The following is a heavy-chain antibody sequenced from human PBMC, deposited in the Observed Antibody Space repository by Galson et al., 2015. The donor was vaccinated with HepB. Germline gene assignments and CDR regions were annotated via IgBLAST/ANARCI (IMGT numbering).Heavy chain of an antibody. V-gene: IGHV1-2*02. CDR2: IKANSGGT. J-gene: IGHJ4*02. CDR3: ARDWAPASL. Sequence: SVKVSCKASGYPFTDYYMHWVRRAPGQGLEWMGWIKANSGGTIYAQKFQGRVTMTRDTSISTAYMELTNLTTDDTAVYYCARDWAPASLWGQGTLVTVSS. D-gene: IGHD3-16*01. CDR1: GYPFTDYY.